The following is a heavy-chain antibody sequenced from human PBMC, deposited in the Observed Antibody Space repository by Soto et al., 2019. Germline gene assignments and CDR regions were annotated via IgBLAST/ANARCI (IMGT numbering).Heavy chain of an antibody. J-gene: IGHJ6*02. CDR2: ISGSGGST. Sequence: VQLLESGGGLVQPGGSLRLSCAASGFTFSSYAMSWVRQAPGKGLEWVSAISGSGGSTYYADSVKGRFTISRDNSKNTLYLQMNSLRAEDTAVYYCAKSQGVMHYYYYGMDVWGQGTTVTVSS. CDR3: AKSQGVMHYYYYGMDV. D-gene: IGHD3-16*01. CDR1: GFTFSSYA. V-gene: IGHV3-23*01.